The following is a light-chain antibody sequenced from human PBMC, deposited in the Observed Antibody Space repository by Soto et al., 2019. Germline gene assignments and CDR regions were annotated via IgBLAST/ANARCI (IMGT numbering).Light chain of an antibody. Sequence: QSVLTQSPSASASLGASVKLTCTLSSGHSIYAIAWHQQQPEKGPRYLMKVNSDGSHIKGDGIPDRFSGSSSGAERYLTISSLQSEDEADYYCQTWGTGIRVFGGGTKLTVL. CDR3: QTWGTGIRV. V-gene: IGLV4-69*01. J-gene: IGLJ2*01. CDR1: SGHSIYA. CDR2: VNSDGSH.